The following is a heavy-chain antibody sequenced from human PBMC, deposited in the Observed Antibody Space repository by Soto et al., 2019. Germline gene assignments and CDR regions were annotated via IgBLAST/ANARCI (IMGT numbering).Heavy chain of an antibody. Sequence: GGSLRLSCAASGITVSTNYMSWVRQAPGKGLEWVSVIYSDGKTFYADSVKGRFTISRDNSQNTVSLQMNSLRADDTAVYYCAGDGGGGYYDSSGYMGVWGQGTLVTVSS. CDR1: GITVSTNY. D-gene: IGHD3-22*01. CDR3: AGDGGGGYYDSSGYMGV. V-gene: IGHV3-53*01. CDR2: IYSDGKT. J-gene: IGHJ4*02.